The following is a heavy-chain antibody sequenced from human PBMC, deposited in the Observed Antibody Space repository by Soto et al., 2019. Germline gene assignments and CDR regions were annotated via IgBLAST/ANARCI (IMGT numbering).Heavy chain of an antibody. CDR1: GFTFSSFW. J-gene: IGHJ6*02. CDR2: IRQDGSEK. V-gene: IGHV3-7*01. CDR3: ARERTTMVRALDV. D-gene: IGHD3-10*01. Sequence: EVQLVESGGGLVQPGGSLRLSCAASGFTFSSFWMNWVRRAPGKGLEWVANIRQDGSEKYYVDSVKGRFTISRDNGENSLYLQLNSLTSEDTAVYYCARERTTMVRALDVWGQGTTVTVSS.